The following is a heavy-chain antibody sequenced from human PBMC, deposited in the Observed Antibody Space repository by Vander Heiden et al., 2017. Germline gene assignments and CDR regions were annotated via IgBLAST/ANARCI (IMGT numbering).Heavy chain of an antibody. D-gene: IGHD4-17*01. Sequence: QVQLVESGGGVVQPGRSLRLSCAASGFTFSSYGMHWVRQAPGKGLEWVAVISYDGSNKYYADSVKGRFTISRDNSKNTLYLQRNSLRAEDTAVYYCAKDADYGDYGVLDYWGQGTLVTVSS. J-gene: IGHJ4*02. CDR1: GFTFSSYG. V-gene: IGHV3-30*18. CDR3: AKDADYGDYGVLDY. CDR2: ISYDGSNK.